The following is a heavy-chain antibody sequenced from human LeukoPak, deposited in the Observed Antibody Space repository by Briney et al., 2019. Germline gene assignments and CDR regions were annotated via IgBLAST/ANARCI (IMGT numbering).Heavy chain of an antibody. CDR1: GGSISSGSYY. CDR3: ARATMFGDYFDY. Sequence: SETLSLTCTVSGGSISSGSYYWSWIRQPAGKGLEWIGRIYTSGSTNYNPSLKSRVTISVDTSKNQFSLKLSSVTAADTPVYYCARATMFGDYFDYWGQGTLVTVSS. CDR2: IYTSGST. J-gene: IGHJ4*02. D-gene: IGHD3-10*02. V-gene: IGHV4-61*02.